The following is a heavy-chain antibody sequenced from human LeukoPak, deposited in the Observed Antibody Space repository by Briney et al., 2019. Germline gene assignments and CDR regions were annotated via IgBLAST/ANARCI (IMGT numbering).Heavy chain of an antibody. J-gene: IGHJ4*02. Sequence: GGSLRLSCAASGFTFSNAWMSWVRQAPGKGLEWVALIPYDGSNKYYADSVKGRFTVSRDNSKNTLYLQMNSLRAEDTAVYYCARDQEGLDYWGQGTLVTVSS. CDR1: GFTFSNAW. V-gene: IGHV3-30*03. CDR3: ARDQEGLDY. CDR2: IPYDGSNK.